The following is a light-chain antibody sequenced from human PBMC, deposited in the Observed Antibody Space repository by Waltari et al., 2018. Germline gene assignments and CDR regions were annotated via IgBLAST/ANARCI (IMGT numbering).Light chain of an antibody. CDR2: AAS. CDR1: EAVRSY. V-gene: IGKV1-8*01. Sequence: AIRVTQSPSSVSASTGDTVTITCRAREAVRSYFGWYQQKPGKAPQLLVYAASSLQTGVPSRFSARGSGTHFTLTINSLQPDDFASYFCQQYNSYLSSFGQGTKLEI. CDR3: QQYNSYLSS. J-gene: IGKJ2*01.